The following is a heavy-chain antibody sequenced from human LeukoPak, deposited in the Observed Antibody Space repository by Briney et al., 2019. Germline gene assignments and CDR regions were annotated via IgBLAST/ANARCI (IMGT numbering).Heavy chain of an antibody. CDR3: ARDGSTYYYGSGSSPAPDY. D-gene: IGHD3-10*01. CDR2: ISGDGGST. J-gene: IGHJ4*02. Sequence: GGSLRLSCAASGFTVSSNYMSWVRQAPGKGLEWVSLISGDGGSTYYADSVKGRFTISRDNAKNSLYLQMNSLRAEDTAVYYCARDGSTYYYGSGSSPAPDYWGQGTLVTVSS. CDR1: GFTVSSNY. V-gene: IGHV3-53*01.